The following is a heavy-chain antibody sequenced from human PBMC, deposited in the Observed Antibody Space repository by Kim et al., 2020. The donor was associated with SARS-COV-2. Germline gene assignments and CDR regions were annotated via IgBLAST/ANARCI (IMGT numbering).Heavy chain of an antibody. CDR2: IYYSGST. V-gene: IGHV4-59*13. J-gene: IGHJ3*02. D-gene: IGHD3-22*01. Sequence: SETLSLTCTVSGGSISSYYWSWIRQPPGKGLEWIGYIYYSGSTNYNPSLKSRVTISVDTSKNQFSLKLSSVTAADTAGDYCARVAITMIVVVPTIGAFD. CDR1: GGSISSYY. CDR3: ARVAITMIVVVPTIGAFD.